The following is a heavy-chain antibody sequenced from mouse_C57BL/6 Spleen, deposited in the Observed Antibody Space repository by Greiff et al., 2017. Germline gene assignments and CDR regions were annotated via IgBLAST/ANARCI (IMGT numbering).Heavy chain of an antibody. D-gene: IGHD2-4*01. J-gene: IGHJ2*01. CDR2: FHPYNDDT. V-gene: IGHV1-47*01. CDR1: GYTFTTYP. CDR3: ARGGNYDYYCDY. Sequence: VKLMKSGAELVKPGASVKMSCKASGYTFTTYPIEWMKQNHGKSLEWIGNFHPYNDDTKYNEKFKGKATLTVEKSSSTVYLELSRLTSDDSAVYYCARGGNYDYYCDYWGQGTTLTVSS.